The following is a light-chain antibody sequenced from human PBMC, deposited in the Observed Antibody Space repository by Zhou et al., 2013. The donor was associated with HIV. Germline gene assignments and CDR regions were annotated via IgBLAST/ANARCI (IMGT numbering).Light chain of an antibody. CDR2: GAS. V-gene: IGKV3-20*01. J-gene: IGKJ1*01. Sequence: EIVLTQSPGTLSLSPGERATLSCRASQSVNSNHLAWYQQKPGQAPRAVIFGASSRATGIPDRFSGSGSGTDFTLTISRLEPEDFAVYYCQQYGSSPTWTFGQGTKVEIK. CDR1: QSVNSNH. CDR3: QQYGSSPTWT.